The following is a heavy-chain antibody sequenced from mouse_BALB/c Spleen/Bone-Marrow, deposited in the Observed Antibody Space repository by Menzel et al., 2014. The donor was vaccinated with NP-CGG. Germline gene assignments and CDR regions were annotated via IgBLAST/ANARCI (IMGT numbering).Heavy chain of an antibody. CDR3: AYYRYDEYFDV. J-gene: IGHJ1*01. V-gene: IGHV1S56*01. CDR2: IYPGDGST. Sequence: QVQLQQSGPELVKPGASVKMSCKASGYTFTSYFIYWVKRRPGQGLEWIGWIYPGDGSTKYYEKFKVKTTLTADKSSSTAYMFLSSLTSEDSAIYFCAYYRYDEYFDVWGAGTTVTVSS. D-gene: IGHD2-14*01. CDR1: GYTFTSYF.